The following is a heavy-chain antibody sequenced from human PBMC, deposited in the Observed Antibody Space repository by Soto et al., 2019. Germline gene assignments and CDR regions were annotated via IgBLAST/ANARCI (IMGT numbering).Heavy chain of an antibody. J-gene: IGHJ6*02. D-gene: IGHD6-6*01. Sequence: QVQLVQSGGEVKKPGASVKVYRKASGYTFTNYGIGWVRQAPGQGLEWMGWISAYNGNRKYAQKLQDRVTITTDTSTNTAYMELRSLSPDDTAMYYCARVRGESEQLATAGLDAGGQGTTVTGFS. CDR3: ARVRGESEQLATAGLDA. CDR1: GYTFTNYG. CDR2: ISAYNGNR. V-gene: IGHV1-18*01.